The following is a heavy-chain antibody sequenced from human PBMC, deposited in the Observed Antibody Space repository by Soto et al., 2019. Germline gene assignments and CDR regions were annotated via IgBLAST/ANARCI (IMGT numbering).Heavy chain of an antibody. CDR1: GGSISNYY. V-gene: IGHV4-59*06. CDR2: IYYSGST. J-gene: IGHJ5*02. CDR3: AKSVFP. Sequence: SETLSLTCTVSGGSISNYYWSWVRQPPGKGLEWIGYIYYSGSTYYNPSLKSRVTISVDTSKNRFSLKLTSVTAADTAVYYCAKSVFPWGQGTLVTVSS.